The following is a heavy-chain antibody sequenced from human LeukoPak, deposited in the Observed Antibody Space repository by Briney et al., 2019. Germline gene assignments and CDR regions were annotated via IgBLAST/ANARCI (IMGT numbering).Heavy chain of an antibody. CDR2: IWNDGSNK. Sequence: GRSLRLSCAASGFRFSSYGMHWVRQAPGKGLEWVAVIWNDGSNKYYADSVKGRFTISKDNSKNTVYLQMNSLRAEDTAVYYCARPYSNYGWFDPWGQGTLVTVSS. CDR1: GFRFSSYG. V-gene: IGHV3-33*01. CDR3: ARPYSNYGWFDP. D-gene: IGHD4-11*01. J-gene: IGHJ5*02.